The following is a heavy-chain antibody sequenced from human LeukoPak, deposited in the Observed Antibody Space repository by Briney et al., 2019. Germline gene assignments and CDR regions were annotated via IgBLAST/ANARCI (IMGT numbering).Heavy chain of an antibody. Sequence: ASVKVSCKASGYTFTSYAMHWERQAPGQRLGWMGWINAGNGNTKYSQKFQGRVTITRDTSASTAYMELSSLRSEDTAVYCCARSPSGYYYGSGSYDYWGQGTLVTVSS. CDR2: INAGNGNT. D-gene: IGHD3-10*01. CDR1: GYTFTSYA. V-gene: IGHV1-3*01. CDR3: ARSPSGYYYGSGSYDY. J-gene: IGHJ4*02.